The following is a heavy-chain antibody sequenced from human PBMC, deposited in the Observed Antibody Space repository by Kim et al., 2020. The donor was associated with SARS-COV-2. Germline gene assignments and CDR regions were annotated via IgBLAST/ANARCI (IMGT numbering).Heavy chain of an antibody. D-gene: IGHD3-9*01. Sequence: GESLKISCKGSGYSFTSYWIGWVRQMPGKGLEWMGIIYPGDSDTRYSPSFQGQVTISADKSISTAYLQWSSLKASDTAMYYCARPARYYDILTGAPGRGYGMDVWGQGTTVTVSS. CDR2: IYPGDSDT. CDR3: ARPARYYDILTGAPGRGYGMDV. CDR1: GYSFTSYW. J-gene: IGHJ6*02. V-gene: IGHV5-51*01.